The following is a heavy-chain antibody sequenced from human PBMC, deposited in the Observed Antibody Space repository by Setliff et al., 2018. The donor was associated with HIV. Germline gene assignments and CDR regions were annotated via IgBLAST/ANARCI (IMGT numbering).Heavy chain of an antibody. D-gene: IGHD3-22*01. Sequence: ASVKVSCKASGYTFTSYDINWVRRATGHGLEWMGWINPYSGNTGYEQKFQGRVTMTRETSTSTAYLELSNLRAEDTAVYYCVRGIYDSSGFWYPHGDSWGQGTLVTVS. CDR3: VRGIYDSSGFWYPHGDS. CDR2: INPYSGNT. CDR1: GYTFTSYD. V-gene: IGHV1-8*01. J-gene: IGHJ5*01.